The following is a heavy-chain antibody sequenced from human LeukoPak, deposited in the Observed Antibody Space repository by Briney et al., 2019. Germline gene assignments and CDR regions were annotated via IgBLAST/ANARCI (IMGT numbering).Heavy chain of an antibody. CDR3: AKVRDDFWSGYYDYYYYYYMDV. CDR1: GFTFSSYA. CDR2: ISGSGGST. Sequence: GSLRLSCAASGFTFSSYAMSWVRQAPGKGLEWVSAISGSGGSTYYADSVKGRFTISRDNSKNTLYLQMNSLRAEDTAVYYCAKVRDDFWSGYYDYYYYYYMDVWGKGTTVTVSS. D-gene: IGHD3-3*01. V-gene: IGHV3-23*01. J-gene: IGHJ6*03.